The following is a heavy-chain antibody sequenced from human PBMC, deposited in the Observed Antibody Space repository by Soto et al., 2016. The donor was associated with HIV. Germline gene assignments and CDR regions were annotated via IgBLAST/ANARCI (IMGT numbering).Heavy chain of an antibody. CDR3: ARNRAVRPVHYYYYMDV. J-gene: IGHJ6*03. D-gene: IGHD6-6*01. V-gene: IGHV4-34*01. CDR2: INHSGST. CDR1: GGSFSGYY. Sequence: QVQLQQWGAGLLKPSETLSLTCAVYGGSFSGYYWSWIRQPPGKGLEWIGEINHSGSTNYNPSLKSRVTISVDTSKNQFSLNLSSVTAADTAVYYCARNRAVRPVHYYYYMDVVGQKGPRSPSP.